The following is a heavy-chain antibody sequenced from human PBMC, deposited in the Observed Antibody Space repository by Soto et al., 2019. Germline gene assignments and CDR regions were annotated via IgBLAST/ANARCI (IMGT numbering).Heavy chain of an antibody. CDR3: ARVRSLLWFGEFAAFDI. J-gene: IGHJ3*02. D-gene: IGHD3-10*01. V-gene: IGHV1-18*01. CDR1: GYTFTSYG. CDR2: ISAYNGNT. Sequence: ASVKVSCKASGYTFTSYGISWVRQAPGQGLEWMGWISAYNGNTNYAQKLQGRVTMTTDTSTSTAYMELRSLRSDDTAVYYCARVRSLLWFGEFAAFDIWGQGTMVNVSS.